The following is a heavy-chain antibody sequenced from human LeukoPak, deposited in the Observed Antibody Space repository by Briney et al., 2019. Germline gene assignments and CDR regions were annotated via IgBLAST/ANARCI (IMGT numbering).Heavy chain of an antibody. CDR2: IRSKAYGGTT. CDR1: GFAFSDYY. V-gene: IGHV3-49*03. CDR3: TRENYDSSGYYDFDY. Sequence: GGSLRLSCAASGFAFSDYYMSWFRQAPGKGLEWVGFIRSKAYGGTTEYAASVKGRFTISRDDSKSIAYLQMNSLKTEDTAVYYCTRENYDSSGYYDFDYWGQGTLVTVSS. D-gene: IGHD3-22*01. J-gene: IGHJ4*02.